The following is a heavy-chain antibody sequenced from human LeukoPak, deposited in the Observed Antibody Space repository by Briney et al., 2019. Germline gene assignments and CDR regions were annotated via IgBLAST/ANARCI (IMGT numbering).Heavy chain of an antibody. CDR3: ARELLTYFFDY. Sequence: SQTLSLTCTVSAGSISSGSYYWSWIRQPAGKGLEWIGRIYTSGSTNYNPPLKSRVTISVDTSKNQFSLKLSSVTAADTAVYYCARELLTYFFDYWGQGTLVTVSS. CDR1: AGSISSGSYY. J-gene: IGHJ4*02. D-gene: IGHD1-26*01. CDR2: IYTSGST. V-gene: IGHV4-61*02.